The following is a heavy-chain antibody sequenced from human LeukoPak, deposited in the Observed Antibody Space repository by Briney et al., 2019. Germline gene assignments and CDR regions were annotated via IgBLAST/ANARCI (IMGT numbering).Heavy chain of an antibody. CDR2: INHSGST. D-gene: IGHD6-19*01. V-gene: IGHV4-34*01. CDR3: ARDYIAVAGTALFAN. Sequence: SETLSLTCAVYGGSFSGSYWSWIRQPPGKGLEWIGEINHSGSTNYNPSLKSRVTISVDTSKNQFSLKLSSVTAADTAVYYCARDYIAVAGTALFANWGQGTLVTVSS. J-gene: IGHJ4*02. CDR1: GGSFSGSY.